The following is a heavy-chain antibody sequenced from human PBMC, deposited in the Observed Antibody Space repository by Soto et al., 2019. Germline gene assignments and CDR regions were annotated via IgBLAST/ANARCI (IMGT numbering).Heavy chain of an antibody. CDR2: MNPNSGNT. Sequence: QVQLVQSGAEVKKPGASVKVSCKASGYTFTSYDINWVRQATGQGLEWMGWMNPNSGNTGYAQKFQGRVTMTRNTSISTAYMELSSLRSEDTAVYYCAREKRDDFWSGYVNDAFDIWGQGTMVTVSS. J-gene: IGHJ3*02. V-gene: IGHV1-8*01. D-gene: IGHD3-3*01. CDR3: AREKRDDFWSGYVNDAFDI. CDR1: GYTFTSYD.